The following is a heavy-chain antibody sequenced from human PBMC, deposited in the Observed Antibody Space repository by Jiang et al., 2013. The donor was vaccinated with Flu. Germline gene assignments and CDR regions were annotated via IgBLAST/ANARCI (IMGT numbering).Heavy chain of an antibody. V-gene: IGHV4-4*09. CDR2: IYSSGST. J-gene: IGHJ5*02. D-gene: IGHD2-15*01. Sequence: QLVESGPGLVKPSETLSLTCNVSGGSMSSYHWSWIRQPPGKGLEWIGYIYSSGSTNYNPSLKSRVTISVDTSKNQFSLRLSSVTAADTALYYCARVKGGHPFDPWGRGTLVTVSS. CDR1: GGSMSSYH. CDR3: ARVKGGHPFDP.